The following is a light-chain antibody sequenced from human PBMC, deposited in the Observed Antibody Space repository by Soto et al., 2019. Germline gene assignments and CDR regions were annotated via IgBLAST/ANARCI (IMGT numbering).Light chain of an antibody. Sequence: QSVLTQPASVSGSPGQSITISCTGTSSDVGSPNLVSWYQQHPGKAPKLIIYEGSRRPSGVSGRFSGSKSGNTASLTISGFRAEDEADYYCCSFAGSSTFYVFGTGTKVTVL. CDR3: CSFAGSSTFYV. CDR2: EGS. J-gene: IGLJ1*01. V-gene: IGLV2-23*01. CDR1: SSDVGSPNL.